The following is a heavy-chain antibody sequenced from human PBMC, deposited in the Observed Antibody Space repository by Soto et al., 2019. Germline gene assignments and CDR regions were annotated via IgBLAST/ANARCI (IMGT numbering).Heavy chain of an antibody. J-gene: IGHJ4*02. CDR2: IDPSDSQT. CDR3: ARQIYDSGTGPNFQYYFDS. V-gene: IGHV5-10-1*01. Sequence: GESLKIACNGSGYSVAGYWITWVRQKPGKGLEWMGRIDPSDSQTYYSPSFRGHVTISATKSITTVFLQWSSLRASDTAMYYCARQIYDSGTGPNFQYYFDSWGQGTPVTVSS. D-gene: IGHD6-13*01. CDR1: GYSVAGYW.